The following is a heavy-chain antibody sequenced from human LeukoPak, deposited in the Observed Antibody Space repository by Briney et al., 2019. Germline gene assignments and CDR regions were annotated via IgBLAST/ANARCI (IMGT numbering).Heavy chain of an antibody. CDR2: ISSSGGSI. D-gene: IGHD3-16*02. V-gene: IGHV3-23*01. J-gene: IGHJ3*01. Sequence: PGGSLRLSCAASGFTFSSFTMSWVRQAPGKGLEWVSAISSSGGSIYYADFVKGRFTISRDNSKDTLYLQMNSLRAEDTAIYYCARDIELSTWGLGTMVTVSS. CDR3: ARDIELST. CDR1: GFTFSSFT.